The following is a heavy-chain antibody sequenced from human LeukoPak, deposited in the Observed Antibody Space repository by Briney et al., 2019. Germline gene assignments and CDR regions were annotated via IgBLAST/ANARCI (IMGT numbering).Heavy chain of an antibody. V-gene: IGHV1-69*05. CDR3: ARDRGRDGYNL. CDR1: GGTFSSYA. D-gene: IGHD5-24*01. Sequence: GASVKVSCKASGGTFSSYAISWVRQAPGQGLEWMGRIIPIFGTANYAQKFQGRVTITKDESTSAAYMELSSLRSEDTAVYYCARDRGRDGYNLWGQGTLVTVSS. J-gene: IGHJ4*02. CDR2: IIPIFGTA.